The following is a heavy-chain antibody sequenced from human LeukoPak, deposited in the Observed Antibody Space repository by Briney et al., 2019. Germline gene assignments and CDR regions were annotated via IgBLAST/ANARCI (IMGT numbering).Heavy chain of an antibody. CDR2: IGSSSNYI. D-gene: IGHD6-25*01. V-gene: IGHV3-21*01. CDR1: GFTFSSYS. J-gene: IGHJ4*02. CDR3: VRDAASPDF. Sequence: GGSLRLTCAASGFTFSSYSMNWVRQAPGKGLEWVSSIGSSSNYIYYSDSVKGRFTISRDNANNSLFLQMNSLRVEDTALYYCVRDAASPDFWGQGTLVTVSS.